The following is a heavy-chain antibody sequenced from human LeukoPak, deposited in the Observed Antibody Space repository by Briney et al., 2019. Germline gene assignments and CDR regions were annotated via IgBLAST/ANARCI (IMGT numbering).Heavy chain of an antibody. CDR3: ARVRGEAFAI. CDR1: GFTFSSYE. Sequence: GGSLRLSCAASGFTFSSYEMNWVRQAPGKGLEWVSYISSSGSTIYYADSVKGRFTISRDNAKNSLYLQMNSLRAEDTAVYYCARVRGEAFAIWGQGTMVTVSS. D-gene: IGHD3-10*01. CDR2: ISSSGSTI. V-gene: IGHV3-48*03. J-gene: IGHJ3*02.